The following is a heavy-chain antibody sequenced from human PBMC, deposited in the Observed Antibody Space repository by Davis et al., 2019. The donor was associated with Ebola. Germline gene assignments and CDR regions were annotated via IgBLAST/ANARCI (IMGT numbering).Heavy chain of an antibody. D-gene: IGHD2-15*01. Sequence: AASVKVSCKASGGTFSSYAISWVRQAPGQGLEWMGGIIPILGTANYAQKFQGRVTITADESTSTAYMELSSLRSEDTAVYYCARRLYCGGGSCYEYYYGMDVWGQGTTVTVSS. CDR3: ARRLYCGGGSCYEYYYGMDV. CDR1: GGTFSSYA. V-gene: IGHV1-69*13. J-gene: IGHJ6*02. CDR2: IIPILGTA.